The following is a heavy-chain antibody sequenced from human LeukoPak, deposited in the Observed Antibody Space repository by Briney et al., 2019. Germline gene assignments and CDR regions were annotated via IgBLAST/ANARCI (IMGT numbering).Heavy chain of an antibody. J-gene: IGHJ4*02. CDR3: ATLRYAAVAGIDLPTDY. CDR1: GYTLTELS. V-gene: IGHV1-24*01. CDR2: FDPEDGET. D-gene: IGHD6-19*01. Sequence: ASVKVSCKVSGYTLTELSMHWVRQAPGKGLEWMGGFDPEDGETIYAQKFQGRVTMTEDTSTDTAYTELSSLRSEDTAVYYCATLRYAAVAGIDLPTDYWGQGTLVTVSS.